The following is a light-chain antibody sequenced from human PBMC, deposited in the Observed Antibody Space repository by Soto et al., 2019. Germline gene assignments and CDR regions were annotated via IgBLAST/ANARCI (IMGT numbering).Light chain of an antibody. CDR2: TVS. CDR3: IQGTHWPLT. Sequence: DVVMTQSPLSLPVTLGQPASISCRSSQSLVHSDGNTYLNWFQQRPGQTPRRLINTVSNRDSGVQDRFNVSCAGTVFTLKINRVEAEDVGVYYCIQGTHWPLTFGHGINVQMK. CDR1: QSLVHSDGNTY. V-gene: IGKV2-30*02. J-gene: IGKJ1*01.